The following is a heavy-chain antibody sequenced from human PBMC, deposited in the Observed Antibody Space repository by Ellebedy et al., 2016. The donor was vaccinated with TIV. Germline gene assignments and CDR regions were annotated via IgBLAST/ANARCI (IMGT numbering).Heavy chain of an antibody. J-gene: IGHJ1*01. CDR2: ISRSGGST. Sequence: GESLKISCAASGFTFSSYAMTWVRQAPGKGLEWVSSISRSGGSTNYADTVKGRFTISRDNSNNTLYLQMDRLRADDAAVYYCARTLAFGINSALGYWGQGTLVTVSS. CDR3: ARTLAFGINSALGY. D-gene: IGHD4-23*01. CDR1: GFTFSSYA. V-gene: IGHV3-23*01.